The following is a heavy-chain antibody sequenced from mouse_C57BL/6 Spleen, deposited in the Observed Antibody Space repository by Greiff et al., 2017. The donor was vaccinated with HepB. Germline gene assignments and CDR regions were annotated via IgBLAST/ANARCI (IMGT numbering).Heavy chain of an antibody. Sequence: QVQLQQSGAELAKPGASVKLSCKASGYTFTSYWMHWVKQRPGQGLEWIGYINPSSGYTKYNQKFKDKATLTADKSSSTAYMQLSSLTYEDSAVYYCARPPSSPSGYFDVWGTGTTVTVSS. D-gene: IGHD1-1*01. CDR2: INPSSGYT. CDR1: GYTFTSYW. J-gene: IGHJ1*03. V-gene: IGHV1-7*01. CDR3: ARPPSSPSGYFDV.